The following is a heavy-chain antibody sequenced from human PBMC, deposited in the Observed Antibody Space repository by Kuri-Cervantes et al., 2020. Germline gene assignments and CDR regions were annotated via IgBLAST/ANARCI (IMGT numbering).Heavy chain of an antibody. Sequence: GSLRLSCTVSGASINSYYWSWIRQPAGKGLEWIGRIHTSESTNYNPPLKSRVTISVDTSKNQFSLKLSFVTAADTAVYYCARGTKSTRNYYGSGSYSWGWFDPWGQGTLVTVSS. CDR3: ARGTKSTRNYYGSGSYSWGWFDP. D-gene: IGHD3-10*01. J-gene: IGHJ5*02. CDR1: GASINSYY. V-gene: IGHV4-4*07. CDR2: IHTSEST.